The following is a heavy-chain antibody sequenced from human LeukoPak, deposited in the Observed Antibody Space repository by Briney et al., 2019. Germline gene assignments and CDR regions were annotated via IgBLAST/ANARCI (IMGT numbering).Heavy chain of an antibody. D-gene: IGHD2-2*01. CDR3: AQDRFCSSDSCSFGTTWFDP. CDR2: IRYDGSDP. CDR1: GFVFSDYG. V-gene: IGHV3-30*02. Sequence: PGGPLRLSCATPGFVFSDYGIHWFRQAPGKGLEWVAFIRYDGSDPNYPDSVKGRFTISRDNSKNMVQLQMNSLRVEDTAVYYCAQDRFCSSDSCSFGTTWFDPWGQGTLVTVSS. J-gene: IGHJ5*02.